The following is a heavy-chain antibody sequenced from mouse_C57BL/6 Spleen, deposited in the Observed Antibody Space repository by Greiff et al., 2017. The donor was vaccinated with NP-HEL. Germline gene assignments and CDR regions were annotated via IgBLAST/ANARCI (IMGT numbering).Heavy chain of an antibody. J-gene: IGHJ1*03. CDR1: GYTFTSYW. D-gene: IGHD1-1*01. V-gene: IGHV1-50*01. CDR2: IDPSDSYT. Sequence: QVQLQQPGAELVKPGASVKLSCKASGYTFTSYWMQWVKQRPGQGLEWIGEIDPSDSYTNYIQKFKGKATLTVDTSSSTAYMQLSSLTSEDSAVYYCARLISSYYGPQWYFDVWGTGTTVTVSS. CDR3: ARLISSYYGPQWYFDV.